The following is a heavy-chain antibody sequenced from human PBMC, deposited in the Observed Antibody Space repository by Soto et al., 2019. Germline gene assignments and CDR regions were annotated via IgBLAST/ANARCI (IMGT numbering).Heavy chain of an antibody. V-gene: IGHV4-39*01. Sequence: LELLCVTKSVAGGSSGGSSCCWVMNSKPPGKGLEWIGSIYYSGSTYYNPSLKSRVTISVDTSKNQFSLKLSSVTAADTAVYYCARLCGFTVVGVVGGVRSGSALW. D-gene: IGHD3-16*01. CDR2: IYYSGST. CDR3: ARLCGFTVVGVVGGVRSGSAL. J-gene: IGHJ2*01. CDR1: GGSSGGSSCC.